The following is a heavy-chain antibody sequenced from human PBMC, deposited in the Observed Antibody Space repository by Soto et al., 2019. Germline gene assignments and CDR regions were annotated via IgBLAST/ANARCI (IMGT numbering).Heavy chain of an antibody. Sequence: EVQLVESGGGLVQPGRSLRLSCAASGFSFEDYAMHWVRQAPGKGLEWVSGVSWGGGRIDYAESVKGRFTISRDNAKNSLFLQMSGLRIEDTAVYYCGKARGRNSWFDYWGQGTLVTVSS. V-gene: IGHV3-9*01. D-gene: IGHD3-16*01. CDR2: VSWGGGRI. CDR3: GKARGRNSWFDY. J-gene: IGHJ5*01. CDR1: GFSFEDYA.